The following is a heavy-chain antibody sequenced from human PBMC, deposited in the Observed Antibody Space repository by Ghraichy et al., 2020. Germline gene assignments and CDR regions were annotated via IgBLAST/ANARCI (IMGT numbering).Heavy chain of an antibody. CDR2: ISSDGGNK. V-gene: IGHV3-30-3*01. CDR3: ARGPGYGTRAACGLDY. Sequence: GGSLRLSCAASGFALSDFAMHWVRQAPGKGLEWVAVISSDGGNKYYSDSVKGRFTVSRDTSKNTVYLEMNSLGSEDTAMYFCARGPGYGTRAACGLDYWGQGTLVSASS. CDR1: GFALSDFA. J-gene: IGHJ4*02. D-gene: IGHD2-8*01.